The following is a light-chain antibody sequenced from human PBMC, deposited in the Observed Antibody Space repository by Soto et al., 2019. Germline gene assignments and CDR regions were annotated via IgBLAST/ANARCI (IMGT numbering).Light chain of an antibody. CDR3: LQYGGSPRVT. J-gene: IGKJ4*01. CDR1: QSVSDNY. V-gene: IGKV3-20*01. Sequence: EIVLTQSPGTLSLSPGERATLSCRASQSVSDNYLAWYQQKPGQAPRLLIYGASSRATGIPDRFSGSGSGTDFTLTISRLEPEDFEVYYGLQYGGSPRVTFGEGTKVEIK. CDR2: GAS.